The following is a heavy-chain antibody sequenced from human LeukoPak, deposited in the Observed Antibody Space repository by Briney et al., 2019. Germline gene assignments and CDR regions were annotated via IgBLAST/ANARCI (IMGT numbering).Heavy chain of an antibody. D-gene: IGHD3-22*01. J-gene: IGHJ4*02. CDR3: ARDLMGYYDSSGYYYNFDY. V-gene: IGHV1-69*04. Sequence: ASVKVSCKASGGTFSGYAISWVRQAPGQGLEWMGRIIPILGIANYAQKFQGRVTITADKSTSTAYMELSSLRSEDTAVYYCARDLMGYYDSSGYYYNFDYWGQGTLVTVSS. CDR1: GGTFSGYA. CDR2: IIPILGIA.